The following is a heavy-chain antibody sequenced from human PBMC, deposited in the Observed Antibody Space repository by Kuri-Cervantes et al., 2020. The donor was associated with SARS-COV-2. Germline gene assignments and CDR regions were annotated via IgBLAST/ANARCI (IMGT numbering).Heavy chain of an antibody. CDR3: ARDRTAGATDHDAFDI. CDR2: INHSGST. D-gene: IGHD1-26*01. J-gene: IGHJ3*02. V-gene: IGHV4-34*01. CDR1: GGSFSGYY. Sequence: SQTLSLTCAVYGGSFSGYYWSWIRQPPGKGLEWIGEINHSGSTNYNPSLKSRVTISVDTSKNQFSLKLSSVTAADTAVYYCARDRTAGATDHDAFDIWGQGTMVTVSS.